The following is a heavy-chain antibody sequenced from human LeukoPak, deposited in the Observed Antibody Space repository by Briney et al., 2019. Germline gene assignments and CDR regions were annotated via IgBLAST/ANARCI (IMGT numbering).Heavy chain of an antibody. Sequence: GASVKVSCKASGYSFNSQGMNWVRQAPGQGLEWMGIINPSGGSTSYAQKFQGRVTMTRDMSTSTDYMELSSLRSEDTAVYYCARDNSVEDTAWWFDPWGQGTLVTVSS. CDR3: ARDNSVEDTAWWFDP. CDR1: GYSFNSQG. CDR2: INPSGGST. D-gene: IGHD4-23*01. V-gene: IGHV1-46*02. J-gene: IGHJ5*02.